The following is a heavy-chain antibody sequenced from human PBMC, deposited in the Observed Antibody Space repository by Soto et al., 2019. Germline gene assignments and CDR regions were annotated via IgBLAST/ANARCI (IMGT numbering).Heavy chain of an antibody. CDR3: AKDIGPTVTTRDDYFDY. D-gene: IGHD4-17*01. Sequence: EVQLVEFGGGLVQPGRSLRLSCAASGFTFDEYGMHWVRQVPGKGLEWVSGISWHSASIVYADSVKGRFTISRDNAKNSLYLQMNSLRAEDTALYYCAKDIGPTVTTRDDYFDYWGQGNLVTVSS. CDR1: GFTFDEYG. CDR2: ISWHSASI. V-gene: IGHV3-9*01. J-gene: IGHJ4*02.